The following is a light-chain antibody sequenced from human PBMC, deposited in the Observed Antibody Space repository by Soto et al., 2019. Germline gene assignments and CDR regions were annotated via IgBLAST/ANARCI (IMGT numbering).Light chain of an antibody. J-gene: IGLJ1*01. Sequence: QSVLTQPPSASGTPGQRIIISCSGSTSNIESHSVNWFQQVPGTAPRLLIITNNQRPSGVPDRFSGSKSGASAPLALSGLQSEDEATYYCATWDDSRKGVFGTGTKVTVL. V-gene: IGLV1-44*01. CDR2: TNN. CDR1: TSNIESHS. CDR3: ATWDDSRKGV.